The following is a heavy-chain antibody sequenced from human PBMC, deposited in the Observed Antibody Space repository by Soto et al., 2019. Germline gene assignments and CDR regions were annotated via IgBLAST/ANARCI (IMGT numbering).Heavy chain of an antibody. D-gene: IGHD5-18*01. Sequence: ASVKVSCKASGYTFTGYYMHWVRQAPGQGLEWMGWINPNSGGTNYAQKFQGWVTRTRDTSISTAYMELSRLRSDDTAGYYCARMGRIQLWTTETLPTRGYGMDVWGQGTTVTVSS. J-gene: IGHJ6*02. CDR3: ARMGRIQLWTTETLPTRGYGMDV. V-gene: IGHV1-2*04. CDR1: GYTFTGYY. CDR2: INPNSGGT.